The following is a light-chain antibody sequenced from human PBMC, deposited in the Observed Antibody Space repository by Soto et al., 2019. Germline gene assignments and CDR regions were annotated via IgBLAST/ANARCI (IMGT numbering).Light chain of an antibody. CDR2: EVS. V-gene: IGLV2-14*01. CDR1: SSDVGGYNY. Sequence: QSVLTQPASVSGSPGQSITSSCTGTSSDVGGYNYVSWYQQHPGKAPKLMIYEVSNRPSGVSNRFSGSKSGNTASLTISGLQDEDEADYYCSSYTSSSTLYVFVTGTKLTVL. CDR3: SSYTSSSTLYV. J-gene: IGLJ1*01.